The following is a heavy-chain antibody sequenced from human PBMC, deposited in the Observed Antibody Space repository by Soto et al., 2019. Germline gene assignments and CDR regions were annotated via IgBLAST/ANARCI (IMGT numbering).Heavy chain of an antibody. CDR1: GFNFSTYS. CDR3: ARDYGSGAFVY. CDR2: ISGSSSTI. J-gene: IGHJ4*02. D-gene: IGHD3-10*01. Sequence: SGGSLRLSCVASGFNFSTYSMNWVRQAPGKGLEWVSYISGSSSTIYYADSVKGRFTISRDNAKNSLYLQMNSLRAEDTAVYYCARDYGSGAFVYWGQGTLVTVSS. V-gene: IGHV3-48*01.